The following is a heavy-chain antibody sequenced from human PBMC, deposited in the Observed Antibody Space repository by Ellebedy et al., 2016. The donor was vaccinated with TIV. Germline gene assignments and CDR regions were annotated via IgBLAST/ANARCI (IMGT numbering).Heavy chain of an antibody. J-gene: IGHJ4*02. CDR3: ARDDCSGGSCYHY. CDR2: IYHSGRT. CDR1: GGSISSGGYS. Sequence: SETLSLTCAVSGGSISSGGYSWSWIRQPPGKGLEWMGYIYHSGRTSYNPSLKSRVTISVDKSKNQFSLKLSSVTAADTAVYYCARDDCSGGSCYHYWGQGTLVTVSS. D-gene: IGHD2-15*01. V-gene: IGHV4-30-2*01.